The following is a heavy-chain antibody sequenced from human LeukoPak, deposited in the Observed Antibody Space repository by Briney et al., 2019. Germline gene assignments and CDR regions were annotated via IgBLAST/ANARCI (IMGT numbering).Heavy chain of an antibody. CDR1: GYNFISYG. CDR3: ARSGFCTSSSCYRESDGLDF. D-gene: IGHD2-2*01. J-gene: IGHJ3*01. V-gene: IGHV1-18*01. Sequence: ASVKVSCKASGYNFISYGVSWVRQAPGQGLEWMGWVSGYNGNTNYAQKMVYRVIMTTDPATSTAYMELRDLRSGDTAVYYCARSGFCTSSSCYRESDGLDFWGQGTMVTVSS. CDR2: VSGYNGNT.